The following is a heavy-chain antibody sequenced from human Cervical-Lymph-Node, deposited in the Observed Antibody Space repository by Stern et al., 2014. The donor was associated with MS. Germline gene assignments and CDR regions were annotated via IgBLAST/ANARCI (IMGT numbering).Heavy chain of an antibody. Sequence: QLVQSGAEVKKPGASVKVSCKASGYTFTSYYIHWVRQAPGQGLEWMGIINPSGGSTSYAQKFQGRVTMTRDTSTSTVYMELSSLRSEDTAVYYCARARAGYTSSWYGRNWFDPWGQGTLVTVSS. CDR2: INPSGGST. D-gene: IGHD6-13*01. CDR1: GYTFTSYY. V-gene: IGHV1-46*01. CDR3: ARARAGYTSSWYGRNWFDP. J-gene: IGHJ5*02.